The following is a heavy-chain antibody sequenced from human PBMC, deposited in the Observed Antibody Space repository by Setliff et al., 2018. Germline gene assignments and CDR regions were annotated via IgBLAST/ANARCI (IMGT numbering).Heavy chain of an antibody. D-gene: IGHD1-1*01. CDR1: GYYIRSGYY. Sequence: SETLSLTCVVSGYYIRSGYYWGWIRQHPGKGLEWIGSIFYDGSTFYNPSLKSRVTMSVDTSKNQFSLKLSSVTAADTAVYYCATLRTSTHFDYWGQGTLVTVSS. CDR2: IFYDGST. CDR3: ATLRTSTHFDY. V-gene: IGHV4-38-2*01. J-gene: IGHJ4*02.